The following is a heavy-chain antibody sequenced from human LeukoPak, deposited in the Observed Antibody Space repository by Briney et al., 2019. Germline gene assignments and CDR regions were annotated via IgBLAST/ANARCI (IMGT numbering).Heavy chain of an antibody. CDR1: GYTFTGHY. D-gene: IGHD5-24*01. J-gene: IGHJ4*02. Sequence: ASVKVSCKASGYTFTGHYMHWVRQAPGQGLEWVGWINVDSGDTSSAQKFQGRVTMTRGTSISTAYMELSSLRSDDTAVYYCGRDAGDGYNPADYWGQGTLVTVSS. V-gene: IGHV1-2*02. CDR3: GRDAGDGYNPADY. CDR2: INVDSGDT.